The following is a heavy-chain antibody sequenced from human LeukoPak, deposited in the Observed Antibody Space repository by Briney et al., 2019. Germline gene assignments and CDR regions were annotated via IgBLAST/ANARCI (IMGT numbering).Heavy chain of an antibody. V-gene: IGHV4-59*01. CDR1: GATISSYY. Sequence: PSETLSLTCTVSGATISSYYWSWIRQPPGKGLEWIGYIYYSGSTDYNPSLKSRVTISVDTSKNQFSLKLSSVTAADTAVYYCARALWSGPVYYGMDVWGQGTTVTVSS. J-gene: IGHJ6*02. CDR3: ARALWSGPVYYGMDV. CDR2: IYYSGST. D-gene: IGHD3-10*01.